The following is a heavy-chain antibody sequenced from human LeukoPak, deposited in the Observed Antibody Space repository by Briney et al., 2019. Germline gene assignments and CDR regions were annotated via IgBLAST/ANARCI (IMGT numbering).Heavy chain of an antibody. Sequence: SVKVSCKASGGTFSSYAISWVRQAPGQGLEWMGGIIPIFGTANYAQKFQGRVTITADKSTSTAYMELSSLRAEDTAVYYCAKGSKLLVFTRDHYIAVWGKGTSVTISS. CDR1: GGTFSSYA. D-gene: IGHD3-9*01. J-gene: IGHJ6*03. V-gene: IGHV1-69*06. CDR3: AKGSKLLVFTRDHYIAV. CDR2: IIPIFGTA.